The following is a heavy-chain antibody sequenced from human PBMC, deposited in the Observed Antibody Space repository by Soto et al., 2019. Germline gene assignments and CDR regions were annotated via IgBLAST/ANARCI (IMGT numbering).Heavy chain of an antibody. V-gene: IGHV4-59*01. CDR3: ARFSPTSGNWALTY. CDR1: GASISSYY. CDR2: IYYSGST. Sequence: QVQLQESGPGLVKPSETLSLTCTVSGASISSYYWSWIRQPPGTGLEWIVYIYYSGSTNYTTSLKSRVTISVDTSKNQYTLKVSSVTATDMAVYYCARFSPTSGNWALTYWGQGTRVTFSS. J-gene: IGHJ4*02. D-gene: IGHD7-27*01.